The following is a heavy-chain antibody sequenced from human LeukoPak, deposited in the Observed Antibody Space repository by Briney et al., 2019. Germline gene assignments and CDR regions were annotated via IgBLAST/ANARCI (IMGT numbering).Heavy chain of an antibody. CDR3: AQIPYYYDSSGQLGDY. CDR2: IYYSGST. Sequence: SETLSLTCTVSGGSISSSSYYWGWIRQPPGKGLEWIGSIYYSGSTYYNPSLKSRVTISVDTSKNQFSLKLSSVTAADTAVYYCAQIPYYYDSSGQLGDYWGQGTLVTVSS. CDR1: GGSISSSSYY. J-gene: IGHJ4*02. V-gene: IGHV4-39*01. D-gene: IGHD3-22*01.